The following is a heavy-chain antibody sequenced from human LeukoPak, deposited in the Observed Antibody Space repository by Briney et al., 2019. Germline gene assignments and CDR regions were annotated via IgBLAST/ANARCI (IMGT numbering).Heavy chain of an antibody. Sequence: SETLSLTCTVSGGSISSYYWSWIRQPPGKGLEWIGYIYTSGSTNYNPSLKSRVTISVDTSKNQFSLKLSSVTAADTAVYYCAGSYGSGSSLTYWFDPWGQGTLVTVSS. CDR1: GGSISSYY. V-gene: IGHV4-4*08. J-gene: IGHJ5*02. D-gene: IGHD3-10*01. CDR2: IYTSGST. CDR3: AGSYGSGSSLTYWFDP.